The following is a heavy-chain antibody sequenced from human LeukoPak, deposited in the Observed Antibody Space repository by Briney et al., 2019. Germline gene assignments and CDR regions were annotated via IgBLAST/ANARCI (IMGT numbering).Heavy chain of an antibody. D-gene: IGHD5-18*01. CDR2: IIPIFGTA. CDR3: ARDTGYSYGWGYFDY. CDR1: GYTFTSYG. V-gene: IGHV1-18*01. J-gene: IGHJ4*02. Sequence: GASVKVSCKASGYTFTSYGISWVRQAPGQGLEWMGGIIPIFGTANYAQKLQGRVTMTTDTSTSTAYMELRSLRSDDTAVYYCARDTGYSYGWGYFDYWGQGTLVTVSS.